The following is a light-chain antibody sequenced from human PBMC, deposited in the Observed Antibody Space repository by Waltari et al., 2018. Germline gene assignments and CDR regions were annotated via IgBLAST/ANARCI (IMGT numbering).Light chain of an antibody. J-gene: IGLJ3*02. V-gene: IGLV2-23*01. CDR3: CSYAGRSTWV. Sequence: WYQQHPGKAPKVMIYEGSKRPSGVSNRFSGSKSGNTASLTISGLQAEDEADYYCCSYAGRSTWVFGGGTKLTVL. CDR2: EGS.